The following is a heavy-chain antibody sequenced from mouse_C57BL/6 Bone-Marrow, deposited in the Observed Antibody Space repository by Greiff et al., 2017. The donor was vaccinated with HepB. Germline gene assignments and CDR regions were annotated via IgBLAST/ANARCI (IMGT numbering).Heavy chain of an antibody. Sequence: VKLQESGAELMKPGASVKLSCKATGYTFTGYWIEWVKQRPGHGLEWIGEILPGSGSTNYNEKFKGKATFTADTSSITAYMQLSRLTTEDSAIYYCARLRGITTVVATWDFDYWGQGTTLTVSS. CDR1: GYTFTGYW. CDR3: ARLRGITTVVATWDFDY. CDR2: ILPGSGST. V-gene: IGHV1-9*01. J-gene: IGHJ2*01. D-gene: IGHD1-1*01.